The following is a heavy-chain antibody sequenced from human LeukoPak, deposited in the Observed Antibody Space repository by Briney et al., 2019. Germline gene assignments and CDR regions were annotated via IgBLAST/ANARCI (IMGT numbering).Heavy chain of an antibody. CDR2: INHSGST. J-gene: IGHJ4*02. Sequence: SETLSLTCAVYGGSFSGYYWSWIRQPPGKGLEWIGEINHSGSTNYNPSLKSRVTISVDTSKNQFSLKLSSVTAADTAVYYCAGLIAARPNPSDYWGQGTLVTVSS. D-gene: IGHD6-6*01. V-gene: IGHV4-34*01. CDR3: AGLIAARPNPSDY. CDR1: GGSFSGYY.